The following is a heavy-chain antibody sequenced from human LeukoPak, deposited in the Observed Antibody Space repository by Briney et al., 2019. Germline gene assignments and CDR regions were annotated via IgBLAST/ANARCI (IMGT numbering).Heavy chain of an antibody. CDR1: GFTFSSYA. D-gene: IGHD5-18*01. CDR3: ARVRVDYGYLFDY. J-gene: IGHJ4*02. Sequence: PGGFLRLSCAASGFTFSSYAMHWVRQAPGKGLEWVAVISYDGSNKYYADSVKGRFTISRDNSKNTLYLQMNSLRAEDTAVYYCARVRVDYGYLFDYWGQGTLVTVSS. CDR2: ISYDGSNK. V-gene: IGHV3-30-3*01.